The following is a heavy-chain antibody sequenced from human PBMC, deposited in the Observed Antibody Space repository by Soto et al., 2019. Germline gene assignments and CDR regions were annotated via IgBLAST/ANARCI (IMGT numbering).Heavy chain of an antibody. CDR2: ISSSGSTI. V-gene: IGHV3-11*01. CDR3: ARDFGDIVATGWSYFDY. D-gene: IGHD5-12*01. J-gene: IGHJ4*02. CDR1: GFTFSDYY. Sequence: SGGSLRPSCAASGFTFSDYYMNWIRQAPGKGLEWVSYISSSGSTIYYADSVKGRFTISRDNAKSSLYLQMNSLRAEDTAVYYCARDFGDIVATGWSYFDYWGQGTLVTVS.